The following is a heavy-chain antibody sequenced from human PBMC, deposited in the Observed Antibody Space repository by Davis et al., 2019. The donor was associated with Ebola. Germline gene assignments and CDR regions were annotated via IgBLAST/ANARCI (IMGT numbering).Heavy chain of an antibody. V-gene: IGHV3-21*01. Sequence: GESLKISCAASGFTFSSYSMNWVRQAPGKGLEWVAAISSSSSYIYYADSVKGRFTISRDNAKNSLYLQMNSLRAEDTAVYYCARGHSSGWPHDYWGQGTLVTVSS. CDR1: GFTFSSYS. CDR3: ARGHSSGWPHDY. D-gene: IGHD6-19*01. CDR2: ISSSSSYI. J-gene: IGHJ4*02.